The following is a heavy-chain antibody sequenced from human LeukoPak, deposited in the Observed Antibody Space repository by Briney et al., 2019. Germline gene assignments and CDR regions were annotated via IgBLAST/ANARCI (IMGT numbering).Heavy chain of an antibody. CDR2: IYPGDSDT. Sequence: GESLKISCKGSGYSFTSYWIGWVRQMPGKGLEWMGIIYPGDSDTRYSPSFQGQVTISADKSISTAYLQWSSLKASDTAMYYCARQERYCSGGSCYSDAFDIWGQGTMVTVSS. D-gene: IGHD2-15*01. CDR3: ARQERYCSGGSCYSDAFDI. CDR1: GYSFTSYW. V-gene: IGHV5-51*01. J-gene: IGHJ3*02.